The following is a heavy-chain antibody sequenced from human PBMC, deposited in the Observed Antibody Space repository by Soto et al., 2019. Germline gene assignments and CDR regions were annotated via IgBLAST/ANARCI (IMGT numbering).Heavy chain of an antibody. Sequence: GASVKVSCKASGGTFSSYAISWVRPAPGQGLEWMGGIIPIFGTAHYAQKFQGRVTITADESTSTAYMELSSLRSEDTAVYHCARALGGSGSYRTPPRENAFDTWGQGTMVTVSS. J-gene: IGHJ3*02. D-gene: IGHD3-10*01. CDR3: ARALGGSGSYRTPPRENAFDT. CDR1: GGTFSSYA. V-gene: IGHV1-69*13. CDR2: IIPIFGTA.